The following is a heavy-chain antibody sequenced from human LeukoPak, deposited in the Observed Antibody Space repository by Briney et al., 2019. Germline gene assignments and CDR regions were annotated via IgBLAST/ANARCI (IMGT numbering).Heavy chain of an antibody. D-gene: IGHD3-16*02. CDR1: VFTFSSYE. Sequence: PGGSLRLSCAASVFTFSSYEMNWVRQAPGKGLEWVSYISSSGSTIYYADSVKGRFTISRDNAKNSLYLQMNSLRAEDTAVYYCARGEVWGSYRFHSHFDYWGQGTLVTVSS. V-gene: IGHV3-48*03. CDR2: ISSSGSTI. J-gene: IGHJ4*02. CDR3: ARGEVWGSYRFHSHFDY.